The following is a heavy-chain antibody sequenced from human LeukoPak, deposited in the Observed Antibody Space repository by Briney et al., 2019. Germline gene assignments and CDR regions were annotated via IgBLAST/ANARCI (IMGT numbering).Heavy chain of an antibody. D-gene: IGHD2-2*01. CDR1: GGSVSSGSYY. CDR2: IYYSGST. CDR3: ARAPRGYCSSTSCSKDCYYYGMDV. J-gene: IGHJ6*02. V-gene: IGHV4-61*01. Sequence: SETLSLTCTVSGGSVSSGSYYWSWIRQPPGTGLEWIGYIYYSGSTNYNPSLKSRVTISVDTSKNQFSLKLSSVTAADTAVYYCARAPRGYCSSTSCSKDCYYYGMDVWGQGTTATVSS.